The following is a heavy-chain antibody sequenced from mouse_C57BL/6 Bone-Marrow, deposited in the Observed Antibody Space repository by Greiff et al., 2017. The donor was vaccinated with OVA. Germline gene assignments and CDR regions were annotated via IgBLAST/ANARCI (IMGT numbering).Heavy chain of an antibody. V-gene: IGHV1-81*01. Sequence: VQLVESGAELARPGASVKLSCKASGYTFTSYGISWVKQSTGQGLEWIGEIYPRSGNTYYNEKFKGKATLTADKSSSTAYMDLRSLTSEDSAVYFCYYGSSYVGFYWGQGTTLTVSS. D-gene: IGHD1-1*01. CDR2: IYPRSGNT. J-gene: IGHJ2*01. CDR3: YYGSSYVGFY. CDR1: GYTFTSYG.